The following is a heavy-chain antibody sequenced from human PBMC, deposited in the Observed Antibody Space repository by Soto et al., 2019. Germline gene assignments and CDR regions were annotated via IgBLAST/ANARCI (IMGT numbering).Heavy chain of an antibody. CDR2: IYHSGST. Sequence: PSETLSLTCTVSGGSISSNYWSWIRQPPGKGLEWIGYIYHSGSTNYNPSLMSRVTISVDTSKNQFSLKLRSVTAADTAVYYCARTGNSGYFWSVDYWGQGTLVTVSS. J-gene: IGHJ4*02. D-gene: IGHD3-22*01. CDR1: GGSISSNY. V-gene: IGHV4-59*01. CDR3: ARTGNSGYFWSVDY.